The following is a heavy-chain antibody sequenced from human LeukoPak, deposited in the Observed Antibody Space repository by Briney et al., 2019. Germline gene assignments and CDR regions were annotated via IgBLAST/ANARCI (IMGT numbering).Heavy chain of an antibody. CDR3: TTNDAFDI. Sequence: GGSLRLPCAASGFTFSDAWMNWVRQAPGKGLEWVGRIKTETAGGATDYAAPVKGRFAISRDDSKNTVYLQMNSLKSEDSGVYYCTTNDAFDIWGQGTMVTVSS. J-gene: IGHJ3*02. V-gene: IGHV3-15*01. CDR1: GFTFSDAW. CDR2: IKTETAGGAT.